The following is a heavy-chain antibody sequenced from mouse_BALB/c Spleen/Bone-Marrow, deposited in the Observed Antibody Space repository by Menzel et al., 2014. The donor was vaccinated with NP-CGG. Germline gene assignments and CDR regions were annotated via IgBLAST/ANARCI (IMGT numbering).Heavy chain of an antibody. Sequence: EVKLMEPGGGLVQPGGSLKLSCVASGFTFSSYGMSWVRQTPDKRLELVATINNNGGSTYYPDSVKGQFTISRDNAKNTLYLQMSSLKSEDTAMYYCARVYGWYFDVWGAGTTVNVSS. CDR2: INNNGGST. CDR3: ARVYGWYFDV. J-gene: IGHJ1*01. CDR1: GFTFSSYG. V-gene: IGHV5-6-3*01. D-gene: IGHD1-1*01.